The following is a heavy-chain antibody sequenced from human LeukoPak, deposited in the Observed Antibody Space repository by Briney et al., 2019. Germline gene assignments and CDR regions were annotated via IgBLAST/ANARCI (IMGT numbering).Heavy chain of an antibody. J-gene: IGHJ4*02. CDR3: AREGGPYRPLDY. CDR1: GGSISSTNW. CDR2: VHLSGRT. V-gene: IGHV4-4*02. Sequence: SGTLSLTCGVSGGSISSTNWWTWVRQPPGEGLEWIGEVHLSGRTNYNPSLESLVTMSVDMSENHISLKLTSVTAADTAVYYCAREGGPYRPLDYSGQGTLVTVSS.